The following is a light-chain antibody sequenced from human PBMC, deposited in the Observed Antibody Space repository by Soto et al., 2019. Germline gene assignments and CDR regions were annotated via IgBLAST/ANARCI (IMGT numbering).Light chain of an antibody. V-gene: IGKV1-5*03. CDR2: KAS. Sequence: DIQMTQSPSTLSASVGDRVTITCRASQSISSWLAWYQQKPGKAPKLLIYKASSLESGVPSRFSGSGSGTEFTLAISSLQADDFETYYCQKYKSYYLTFGGGTKVDIK. CDR1: QSISSW. J-gene: IGKJ4*01. CDR3: QKYKSYYLT.